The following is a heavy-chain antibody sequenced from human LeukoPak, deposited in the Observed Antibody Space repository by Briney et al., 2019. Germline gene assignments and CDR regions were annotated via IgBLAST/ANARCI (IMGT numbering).Heavy chain of an antibody. CDR1: GGSISSGSYY. V-gene: IGHV4-61*02. D-gene: IGHD6-19*01. Sequence: SETLSLTCTVSGGSISSGSYYWSWIRQPAGKGLEWIGRIYTSGSTNYNPALKSRVTISVDTSKNQFSLKLSSVTAADTAVYYCARDSSGWGNGFGGLDSWGPGTLVTVSS. CDR3: ARDSSGWGNGFGGLDS. CDR2: IYTSGST. J-gene: IGHJ4*02.